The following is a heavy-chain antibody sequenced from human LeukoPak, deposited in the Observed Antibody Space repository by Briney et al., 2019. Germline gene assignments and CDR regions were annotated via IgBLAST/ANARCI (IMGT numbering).Heavy chain of an antibody. CDR3: EKCPTYLRGDWFDP. D-gene: IGHD2-21*01. V-gene: IGHV3-23*01. CDR1: GFTFSSYA. Sequence: GGSLRLTCAASGFTFSSYAMSWVRQAPGKGLEWVSAISGSGGSTYYADSVKGRFTISRDNSKNTLYLQMNSLRAEDTAVYYCEKCPTYLRGDWFDPWGQGTLVTVSS. J-gene: IGHJ5*02. CDR2: ISGSGGST.